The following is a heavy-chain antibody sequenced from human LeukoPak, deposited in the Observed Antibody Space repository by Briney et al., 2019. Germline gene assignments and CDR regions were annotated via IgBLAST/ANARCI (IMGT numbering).Heavy chain of an antibody. CDR2: ISPGADIT. D-gene: IGHD3/OR15-3a*01. J-gene: IGHJ4*02. CDR3: AKGSSVDLVDY. CDR1: GFTFSIHG. Sequence: PGGSLRLSCAASGFTFSIHGMNWVRQAPGKGLEWVSGISPGADITYYAESVKGRFTISRDNSKNTLYLQMNSLRAEDTAVYYCAKGSSVDLVDYWGQGTLVTVSS. V-gene: IGHV3-23*01.